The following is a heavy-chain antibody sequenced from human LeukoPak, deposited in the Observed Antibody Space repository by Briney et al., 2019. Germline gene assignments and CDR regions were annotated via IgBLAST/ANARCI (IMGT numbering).Heavy chain of an antibody. D-gene: IGHD3/OR15-3a*01. CDR1: GGSISSYY. CDR3: AMSACVKDGLCPFDY. Sequence: SETLSLTSTVSGGSISSYYWSWIRQPPGKGLEWIGYIYYSGSTNYNPSLKSRVTISVDTSKNQFSLKLSSVTAADTAVYYCAMSACVKDGLCPFDYWGQGTLVTVSS. V-gene: IGHV4-59*01. J-gene: IGHJ4*02. CDR2: IYYSGST.